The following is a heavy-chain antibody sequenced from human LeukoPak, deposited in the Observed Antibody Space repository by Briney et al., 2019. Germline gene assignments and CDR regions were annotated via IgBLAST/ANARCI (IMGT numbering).Heavy chain of an antibody. CDR1: GFTFISYS. CDR2: ISSSSSYI. Sequence: GGSLRLSCAASGFTFISYSMNWVRQAPGKGPEWVSSISSSSSYIFYADSVKGRFTISRDNAKNSLYLQMDSLRAEDTAVYYCARGFGSSWFYFDYWGQGTLVTVSS. CDR3: ARGFGSSWFYFDY. D-gene: IGHD6-13*01. V-gene: IGHV3-21*01. J-gene: IGHJ4*02.